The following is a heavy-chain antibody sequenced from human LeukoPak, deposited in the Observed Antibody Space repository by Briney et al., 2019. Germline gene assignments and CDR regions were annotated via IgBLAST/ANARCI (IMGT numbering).Heavy chain of an antibody. V-gene: IGHV3-73*01. J-gene: IGHJ6*02. CDR3: AREGTGGYYGDYNYYYGMDV. CDR1: GFTFSGSA. D-gene: IGHD4-17*01. CDR2: IRSKTTSYAT. Sequence: GGSLRLSCAASGFTFSGSAMHWVRQASGKGLEWVGRIRSKTTSYATAFAASVKGRFTISRDDSKNTAYLQLNSLKTEDTAVHYCAREGTGGYYGDYNYYYGMDVWGQGTTVTVSS.